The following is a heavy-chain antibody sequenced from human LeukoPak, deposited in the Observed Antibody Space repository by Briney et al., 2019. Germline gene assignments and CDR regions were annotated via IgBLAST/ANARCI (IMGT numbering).Heavy chain of an antibody. D-gene: IGHD4-23*01. V-gene: IGHV3-53*01. CDR2: IYSGGST. CDR1: GFTVSSNY. Sequence: PGGSLRLSCAASGFTVSSNYMSWVRQAPGKGLEWVSVIYSGGSTYYADSVKGRFTISRDNAKNTLYLQMNNLRAEDTAVYYCVRATAVAFDSWGQGTLVTVSS. J-gene: IGHJ4*02. CDR3: VRATAVAFDS.